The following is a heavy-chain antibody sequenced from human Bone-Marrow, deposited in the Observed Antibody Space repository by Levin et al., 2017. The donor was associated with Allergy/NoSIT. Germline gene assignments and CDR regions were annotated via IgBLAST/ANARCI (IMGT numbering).Heavy chain of an antibody. CDR2: IGSRSTYI. D-gene: IGHD6-19*01. V-gene: IGHV3-21*06. Sequence: GGSLRLSCVASGFAVGTYTLSWVRRAPGKGLEWVSSIGSRSTYINYADSVKGRFTISRDKAKNSMYMEMSSLGVEDTAMYYCVRSSGWTPPDSWGQGTLVTVSS. CDR1: GFAVGTYT. J-gene: IGHJ4*02. CDR3: VRSSGWTPPDS.